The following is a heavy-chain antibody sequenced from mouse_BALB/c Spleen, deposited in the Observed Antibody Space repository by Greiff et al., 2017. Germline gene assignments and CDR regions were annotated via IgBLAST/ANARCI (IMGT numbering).Heavy chain of an antibody. Sequence: EVKLVESGPGLVKPSQSLSLTCTVTGYSITSDYAWNWIRQFPGNKLEWMGYISYSGSTSYNPSLKSRISITRDTSKNQFFLQLNSVTTEDTATYYCARATATGFAYWGQGTLVTVSA. CDR1: GYSITSDYA. V-gene: IGHV3-2*02. D-gene: IGHD1-2*01. CDR3: ARATATGFAY. CDR2: ISYSGST. J-gene: IGHJ3*01.